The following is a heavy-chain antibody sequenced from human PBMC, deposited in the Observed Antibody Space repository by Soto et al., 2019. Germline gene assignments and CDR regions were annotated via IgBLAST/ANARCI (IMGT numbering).Heavy chain of an antibody. Sequence: PSETLSLTCTVSGGSISSYYWSWIRQPPGKGLEWIGYIYYSGSTNYNPSLKSRVTISVXXXKXXXXLKLXSXTAADTAVYYCACTVVRRPANCVDPWGQAALVIVSS. CDR3: ACTVVRRPANCVDP. J-gene: IGHJ5*02. D-gene: IGHD3-10*01. V-gene: IGHV4-59*01. CDR2: IYYSGST. CDR1: GGSISSYY.